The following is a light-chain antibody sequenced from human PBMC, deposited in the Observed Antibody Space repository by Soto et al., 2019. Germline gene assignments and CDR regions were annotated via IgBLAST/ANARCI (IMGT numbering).Light chain of an antibody. V-gene: IGKV3-20*01. CDR3: QQFAGSPAAFT. CDR2: GTS. J-gene: IGKJ2*01. CDR1: QTVSSAN. Sequence: ESLLTQSPGTLSLSPGEVATISCRASQTVSSANLAWYQQKPGQAPRLLIYGTSIRATGNPDRFSGTRSGTDFTLNIRRLEPEDVAVYYCQQFAGSPAAFTFGQGTKLEI.